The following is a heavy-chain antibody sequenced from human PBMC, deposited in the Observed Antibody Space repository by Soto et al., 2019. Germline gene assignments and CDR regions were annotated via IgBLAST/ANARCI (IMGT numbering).Heavy chain of an antibody. CDR3: ARDSAVGATFY. Sequence: GGSLRLSCAASGFTVSSNYMSWVRQAPGKGLEWVSVIYNGGGTYYADSVKGRFTISRDNAKNSLYLQMNSLRAEDTAVYYCARDSAVGATFYWGQGTLVTVSS. D-gene: IGHD1-26*01. CDR2: IYNGGGT. J-gene: IGHJ4*02. V-gene: IGHV3-53*01. CDR1: GFTVSSNY.